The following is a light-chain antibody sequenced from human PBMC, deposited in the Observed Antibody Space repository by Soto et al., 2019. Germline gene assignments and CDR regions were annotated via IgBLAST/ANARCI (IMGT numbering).Light chain of an antibody. CDR2: DAS. V-gene: IGKV1-39*01. J-gene: IGKJ2*01. CDR1: QGISTY. Sequence: DIQMTQSPPSLSASVGDRVTITCRASQGISTYLVWYQQRQGRAPKLLIYDASSLLSGVPSRFSGSGSGTDFTLTISSLQPEDFATYYCQQSYRTPYTFGQGTKLETK. CDR3: QQSYRTPYT.